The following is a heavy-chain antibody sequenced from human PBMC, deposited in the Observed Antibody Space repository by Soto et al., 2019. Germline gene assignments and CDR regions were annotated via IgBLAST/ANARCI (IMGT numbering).Heavy chain of an antibody. J-gene: IGHJ4*02. Sequence: SETLSLTCALSGGSISSGGYSWSWIRQPPGKGLEWIGYIYHSGSTYYNPSLKSRVTMSVDTSKNQFSLKLSSVTAADTAVYYCARDGSARPGTYWSQGTLVPVSS. V-gene: IGHV4-30-2*01. D-gene: IGHD3-10*01. CDR1: GGSISSGGYS. CDR2: IYHSGST. CDR3: ARDGSARPGTY.